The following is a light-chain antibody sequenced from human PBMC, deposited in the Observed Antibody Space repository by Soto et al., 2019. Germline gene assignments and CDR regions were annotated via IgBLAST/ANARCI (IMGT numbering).Light chain of an antibody. V-gene: IGLV2-14*01. CDR3: SSYTSDTTVL. CDR2: EVS. J-gene: IGLJ2*01. Sequence: QSALTQPASVSGSPGQSITISFTGTSGDVGGYNYVSWYQQHPGKVPKLIIYEVSKRPSGVSNRFSGSKSGNTASLTISGLQGEDESHYYCSSYTSDTTVLFGGGTKVTVL. CDR1: SGDVGGYNY.